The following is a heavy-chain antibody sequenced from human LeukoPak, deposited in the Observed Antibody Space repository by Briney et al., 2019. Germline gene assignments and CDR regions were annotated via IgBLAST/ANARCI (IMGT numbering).Heavy chain of an antibody. J-gene: IGHJ4*02. CDR2: ISSSSSYI. V-gene: IGHV3-21*01. CDR3: ARGIDDYGDLRLDY. CDR1: GFTFSSYS. D-gene: IGHD4-17*01. Sequence: GGSLRLSCAASGFTFSSYSMNWVRQAPGKGREWVSSISSSSSYIYYADSVKGRFTISRDNAKNSLYLQMNSLRAEDTAVYYCARGIDDYGDLRLDYWGQGTLVTVSS.